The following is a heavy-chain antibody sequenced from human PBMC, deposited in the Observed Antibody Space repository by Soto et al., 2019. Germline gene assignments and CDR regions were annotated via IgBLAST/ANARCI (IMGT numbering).Heavy chain of an antibody. V-gene: IGHV3-48*01. CDR1: GFTFSSYS. Sequence: EVQLVESGGGLVQPGGSLRLSCAASGFTFSSYSMNWVRQAPGKGLEWVSYISSSSSTIYYADSVKGRFTISRDNAKNXLYLPMNSLRAEDTAVYYCARERGYSGYDSGWFDPWGQGTLVTVSS. CDR2: ISSSSSTI. D-gene: IGHD5-12*01. J-gene: IGHJ5*02. CDR3: ARERGYSGYDSGWFDP.